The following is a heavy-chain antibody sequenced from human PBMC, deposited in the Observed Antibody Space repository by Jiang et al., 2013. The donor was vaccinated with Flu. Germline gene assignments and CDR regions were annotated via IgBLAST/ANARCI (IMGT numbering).Heavy chain of an antibody. D-gene: IGHD1-14*01. CDR3: ARVTGLYYYYYGMDV. V-gene: IGHV4-59*01. CDR1: GGSINTFY. J-gene: IGHJ6*02. CDR2: IYYSGST. Sequence: KPSETLSLTCTVSGGSINTFYWSWIRQPPGKGLEWIGYIYYSGSTNYNPSLKSRVTISVDTSKNQFSLKLSSVTAADTAVYYCARVTGLYYYYYGMDVWGQGTTVTVSS.